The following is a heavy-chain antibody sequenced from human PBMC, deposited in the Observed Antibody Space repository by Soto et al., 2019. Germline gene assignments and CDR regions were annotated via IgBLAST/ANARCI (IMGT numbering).Heavy chain of an antibody. J-gene: IGHJ6*02. CDR1: GYSFTSYW. CDR2: IDPSDSYT. V-gene: IGHV5-10-1*01. Sequence: GESLNISCKGSGYSFTSYWISWVRQMPGKGLEWMGRIDPSDSYTNYSPSFQGHVTISADKSISTAYLQWSSLKASDTAMYYCARLGVSGTYYYYGMDVWGQGTTVTVSS. CDR3: ARLGVSGTYYYYGMDV. D-gene: IGHD3-10*01.